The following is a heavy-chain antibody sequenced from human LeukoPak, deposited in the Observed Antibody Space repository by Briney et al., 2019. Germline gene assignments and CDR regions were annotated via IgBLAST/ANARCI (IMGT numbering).Heavy chain of an antibody. J-gene: IGHJ4*02. D-gene: IGHD2-2*01. CDR1: GFTFSSYS. Sequence: GGSLRLSCAASGFTFSSYSMNWVRQAPGKGLEWVSYISSSSSTIYYADSVKGRFTISRDNAKNSLYLQMNSLRAEDTAVYYCARKGSSSRYSHNDYWGQGTLVTVSS. V-gene: IGHV3-48*01. CDR2: ISSSSSTI. CDR3: ARKGSSSRYSHNDY.